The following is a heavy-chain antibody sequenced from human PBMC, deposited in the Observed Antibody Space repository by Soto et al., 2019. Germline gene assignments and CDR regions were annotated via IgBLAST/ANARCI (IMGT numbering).Heavy chain of an antibody. J-gene: IGHJ2*01. Sequence: PGGSLRLSCAASGFTFSIYALTWVRQAPGKGLEWVSAIATGDGTYYADSVRGRFTISRDNSKNTVYLQMNSLRAEDSAVYYCAKDGPPKEIGPQGYFDLWGRGTLVTVSS. D-gene: IGHD2-21*01. CDR1: GFTFSIYA. CDR3: AKDGPPKEIGPQGYFDL. CDR2: IATGDGT. V-gene: IGHV3-23*01.